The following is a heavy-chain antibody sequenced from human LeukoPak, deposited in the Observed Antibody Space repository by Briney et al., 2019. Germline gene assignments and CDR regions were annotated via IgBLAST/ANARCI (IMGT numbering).Heavy chain of an antibody. D-gene: IGHD6-25*01. CDR3: ARADSSGPFDP. J-gene: IGHJ5*02. Sequence: SETLSLTCTVSGDSIISTTYYWGWIRQPPGKGLEWIGSVYYSGSTNYNPSLKSRVTISVDTSKNQFSLKLSSVTAADTAVYYCARADSSGPFDPWGQGTLVTVSS. CDR1: GDSIISTTYY. CDR2: VYYSGST. V-gene: IGHV4-39*07.